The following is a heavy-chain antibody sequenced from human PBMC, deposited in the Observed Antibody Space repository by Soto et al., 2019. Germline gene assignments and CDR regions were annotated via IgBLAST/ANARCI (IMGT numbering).Heavy chain of an antibody. J-gene: IGHJ6*02. CDR3: ARDGLDMGGYYYYGMDV. D-gene: IGHD2-15*01. V-gene: IGHV1-18*04. CDR2: ISAYNGNT. CDR1: GYTFTSYG. Sequence: GASVKVSCKASGYTFTSYGISWVRQAPGQGLEWMGWISAYNGNTNYAQKLQGRVTMTTDTSTSTAYMELRSLRSDDTAVYYCARDGLDMGGYYYYGMDVWGQGTTVTVSS.